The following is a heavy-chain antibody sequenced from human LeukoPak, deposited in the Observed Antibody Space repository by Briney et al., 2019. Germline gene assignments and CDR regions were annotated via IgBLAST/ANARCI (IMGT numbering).Heavy chain of an antibody. D-gene: IGHD3-22*01. Sequence: ASVKVSCKASGYTFTSYDINWVRQATGQGLEWMGWMNPNSGNTGYAQKFQGRVTMTRNTSISTAYMELSSLRSEDTAVCYCARGGYYYDSSGSLPLDYWGQGTPVTVSS. CDR2: MNPNSGNT. J-gene: IGHJ4*02. CDR1: GYTFTSYD. V-gene: IGHV1-8*01. CDR3: ARGGYYYDSSGSLPLDY.